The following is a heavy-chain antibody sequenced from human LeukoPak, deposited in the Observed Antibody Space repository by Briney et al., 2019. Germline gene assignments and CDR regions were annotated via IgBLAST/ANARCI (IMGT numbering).Heavy chain of an antibody. D-gene: IGHD6-13*01. J-gene: IGHJ4*02. CDR3: ARGVAAAGRSGYYFDY. V-gene: IGHV4-61*01. CDR2: IYYSGST. CDR1: GGSVSSGSYY. Sequence: SETLSLTCTVSGGSVSSGSYYWSWIRQPPGKGLEWLGYIYYSGSTNYNPSLKSRVTISVDTSKNQFSLKLSSVTAADTAVYYCARGVAAAGRSGYYFDYWGQGTLVTVSS.